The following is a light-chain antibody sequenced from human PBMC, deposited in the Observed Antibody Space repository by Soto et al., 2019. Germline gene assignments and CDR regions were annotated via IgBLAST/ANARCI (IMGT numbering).Light chain of an antibody. CDR1: QSISSTY. J-gene: IGKJ3*01. V-gene: IGKV3-20*01. Sequence: EIVLTQSPVTLSLSPGERATLSCRASQSISSTYLAWYQHKPGQAPRLLIYGASSRATGIPDRFSGSGSGTDFTLTISRLEPEDFAVYYCQLYGTSPPFTFGPGTKVDIK. CDR2: GAS. CDR3: QLYGTSPPFT.